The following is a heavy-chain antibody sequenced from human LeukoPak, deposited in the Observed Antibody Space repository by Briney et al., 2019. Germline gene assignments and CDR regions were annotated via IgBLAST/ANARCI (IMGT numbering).Heavy chain of an antibody. CDR3: ARTGGQLLNGYYMDV. J-gene: IGHJ6*03. D-gene: IGHD2-2*01. Sequence: ASETLSLTCTVSGGSISSYYWSWIRQPAGKGLEWIGRIYTSGSTNYNPSLKSRVTMSVDTSKNQFSLKLSSVTAADTAVYYCARTGGQLLNGYYMDVWGKGTTVTVSS. CDR2: IYTSGST. CDR1: GGSISSYY. V-gene: IGHV4-4*07.